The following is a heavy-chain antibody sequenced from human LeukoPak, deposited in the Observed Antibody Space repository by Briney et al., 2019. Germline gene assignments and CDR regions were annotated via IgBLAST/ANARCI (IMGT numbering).Heavy chain of an antibody. Sequence: GGSLRLSCAASGFTFSSYSMNWVRQAPGKGREWVSSISSSSSYIYYADSVKRRFTISRDNAKNSLYLQMNSLRAEDTAVYYCARDSADDSSGYYRDYWGQGTLVTVSS. D-gene: IGHD3-22*01. J-gene: IGHJ4*02. CDR2: ISSSSSYI. CDR3: ARDSADDSSGYYRDY. V-gene: IGHV3-21*01. CDR1: GFTFSSYS.